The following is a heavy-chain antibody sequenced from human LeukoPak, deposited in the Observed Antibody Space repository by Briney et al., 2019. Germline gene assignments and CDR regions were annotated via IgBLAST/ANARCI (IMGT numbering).Heavy chain of an antibody. CDR1: GGFISGSHYY. V-gene: IGHV4-39*01. D-gene: IGHD3-3*01. CDR3: ARGYDT. CDR2: INYSGNR. Sequence: KPSETLSLTCTVSGGFISGSHYYWAWIRQPPGKGLEWIGMINYSGNRYYNPSLWSRATISVDTSTNQFSLNLNSVTAADTAVYYCARGYDTWGPGNLVAVSS. J-gene: IGHJ4*03.